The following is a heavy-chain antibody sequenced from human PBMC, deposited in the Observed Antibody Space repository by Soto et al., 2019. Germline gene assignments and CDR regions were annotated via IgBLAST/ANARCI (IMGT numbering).Heavy chain of an antibody. CDR3: TNNYDFVQYYYYYYGMDV. V-gene: IGHV3-15*07. D-gene: IGHD3-3*01. CDR2: IKSKTDGGTT. J-gene: IGHJ6*02. CDR1: GFTFSNAW. Sequence: EVQLVESWGGLVKPGGSLRLSCAASGFTFSNAWMNWVRQAPGKGLEWVGRIKSKTDGGTTDYAAPVKGRFTISRDDLKNTLYLQMNSLKTEDTAVYYCTNNYDFVQYYYYYYGMDVWGQSTTVTVSS.